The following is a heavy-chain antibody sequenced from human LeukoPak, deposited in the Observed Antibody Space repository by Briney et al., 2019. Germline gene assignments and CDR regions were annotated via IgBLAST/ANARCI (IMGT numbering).Heavy chain of an antibody. CDR2: ISSSSSYI. CDR1: GFTFSSYS. V-gene: IGHV3-21*01. CDR3: ARVPFYGHAFDI. J-gene: IGHJ3*02. D-gene: IGHD2/OR15-2a*01. Sequence: KPGGSLRLSCAASGFTFSSYSMNWVRQAPGKGLEWVSSISSSSSYIYYADSVKGRFTISRDNAKNSLYLQMNSLRAEDTAVYYCARVPFYGHAFDIWGQGTMVTVSS.